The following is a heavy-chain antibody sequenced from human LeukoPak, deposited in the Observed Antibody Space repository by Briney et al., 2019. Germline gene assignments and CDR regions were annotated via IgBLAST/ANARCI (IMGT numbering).Heavy chain of an antibody. Sequence: GGSLRLSCVASGFAFSDDSMNWVRQPPGKGLEWVSSISSTSKYMYYADSVKGRFTISRDNAKNSLYLQMNSLRAEDTAVYYCARDSSSGWYHDYWGQGTLVTVSS. J-gene: IGHJ4*02. V-gene: IGHV3-21*04. D-gene: IGHD6-19*01. CDR1: GFAFSDDS. CDR2: ISSTSKYM. CDR3: ARDSSSGWYHDY.